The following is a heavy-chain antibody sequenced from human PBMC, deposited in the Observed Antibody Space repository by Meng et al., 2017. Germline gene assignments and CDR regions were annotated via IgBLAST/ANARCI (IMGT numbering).Heavy chain of an antibody. CDR3: ATRGNPYLDC. CDR1: AHTLSSDG. V-gene: IGHV1-18*01. Sequence: QGQLVHAGAEGKKPGASVKGACNASAHTLSSDGFAWVRQAPGQGLEWMGWINAYNGYTDYAQKFLGRVTLTTDTSTNTGYMELRSLTSDDTAVYYCATRGNPYLDCWGQGTLVTVSS. J-gene: IGHJ4*02. CDR2: INAYNGYT.